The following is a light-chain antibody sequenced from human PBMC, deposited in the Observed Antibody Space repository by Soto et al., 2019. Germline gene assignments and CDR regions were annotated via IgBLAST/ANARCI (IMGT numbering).Light chain of an antibody. V-gene: IGLV4-69*01. CDR1: SGHISYA. J-gene: IGLJ3*02. Sequence: QLVLTQSPSASASLGASVKLTCTLSSGHISYAIAWHQQQPEKGPRYLMKLNSDGSHSKGDGIPDRFSGSSSGAERYLAIYSLQSEDYADDSWQTCGTGIRVFGGGTKLTVL. CDR2: LNSDGSH. CDR3: QTCGTGIRV.